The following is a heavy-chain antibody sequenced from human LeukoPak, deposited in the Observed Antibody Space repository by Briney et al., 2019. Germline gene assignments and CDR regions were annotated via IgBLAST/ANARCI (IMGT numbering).Heavy chain of an antibody. CDR1: EFAFSSYE. D-gene: IGHD6-19*01. CDR2: ISNTGNTI. CDR3: AGGLGSGWRY. Sequence: PGGSLRLSCTTSEFAFSSYEMNWIRQAPGRGLEWVSYISNTGNTIYYADSVKGRFTISRDNAKNSLYLQMNSLRVEDTASYYCAGGLGSGWRYWGQGTLVTVSS. V-gene: IGHV3-48*03. J-gene: IGHJ4*02.